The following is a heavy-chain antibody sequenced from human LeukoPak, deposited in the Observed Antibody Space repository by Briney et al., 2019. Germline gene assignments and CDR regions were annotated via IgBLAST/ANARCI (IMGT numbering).Heavy chain of an antibody. CDR1: GYTFTSYG. J-gene: IGHJ3*02. V-gene: IGHV1-8*03. D-gene: IGHD2-15*01. Sequence: ASVKVSCRASGYTFTSYGISWVRQAPGQGLEWMGWMSPNSGNTGYAQKFQGRVTITRNTSISTAYTELSSLRSEDTAVYYCARGRFGGGPDAFDIWGQGTMVTVSS. CDR3: ARGRFGGGPDAFDI. CDR2: MSPNSGNT.